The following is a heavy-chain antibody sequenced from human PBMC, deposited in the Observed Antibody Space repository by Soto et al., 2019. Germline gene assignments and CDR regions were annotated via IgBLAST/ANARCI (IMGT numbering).Heavy chain of an antibody. CDR1: GFTFSSYW. V-gene: IGHV3-74*01. Sequence: GGSLRLSCAASGFTFSSYWMHWVRQAPGKGLVWVSRINSDGSSTSYADSVKGRFTISRDNAKNTLYLQMNSLRAEDTAVYYCARDAYWGGDCYSWYFDLWGRGSLVTVSS. CDR2: INSDGSST. CDR3: ARDAYWGGDCYSWYFDL. D-gene: IGHD2-21*02. J-gene: IGHJ2*01.